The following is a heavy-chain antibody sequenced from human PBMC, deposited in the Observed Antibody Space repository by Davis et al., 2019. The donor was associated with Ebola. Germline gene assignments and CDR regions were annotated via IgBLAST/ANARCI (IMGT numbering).Heavy chain of an antibody. CDR1: GCSISSGDYY. Sequence: SETLSLTCTVSGCSISSGDYYWSWIRQPPGKGLEWIGYIYHNGNAYYNPSLKSRVTLSLDTSKNQFSLKLSSVTAADTAVYYCARGRPSTVTTDYYAMDVWGKGTTVTVSS. J-gene: IGHJ6*04. CDR3: ARGRPSTVTTDYYAMDV. D-gene: IGHD4-17*01. V-gene: IGHV4-30-4*01. CDR2: IYHNGNA.